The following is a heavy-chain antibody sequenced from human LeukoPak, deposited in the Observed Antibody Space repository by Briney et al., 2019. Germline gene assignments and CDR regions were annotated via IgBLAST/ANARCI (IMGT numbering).Heavy chain of an antibody. CDR1: GFTFSSYA. J-gene: IGHJ4*02. CDR2: ISGSGGST. V-gene: IGHV3-23*01. D-gene: IGHD4-23*01. CDR3: VRRAGGYSHPYDY. Sequence: PGGSLRLSCAASGFTFSSYAMSWVRQAPGKGLEWVSAISGSGGSTYYADSVGGRFTISRDDSKNTLYLQMNSLRAEDTAVYYCVRRAGGYSHPYDYWGQGTLVTVSS.